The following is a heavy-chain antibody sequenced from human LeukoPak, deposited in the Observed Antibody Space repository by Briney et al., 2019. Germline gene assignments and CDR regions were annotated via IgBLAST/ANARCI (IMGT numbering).Heavy chain of an antibody. CDR2: ISYDGSNK. V-gene: IGHV3-30-3*01. CDR3: ARDVLVVVPVTLEPGYYYYGMDV. CDR1: GFTFSNYA. Sequence: GRSLRLSCVASGFTFSNYAIHWVRQAPGKGLEWVAVISYDGSNKYYADSVRGRFTISRDNSKNTLSLQMNSLRADDTAVYYCARDVLVVVPVTLEPGYYYYGMDVCGQGTTVTVSS. D-gene: IGHD2-15*01. J-gene: IGHJ6*02.